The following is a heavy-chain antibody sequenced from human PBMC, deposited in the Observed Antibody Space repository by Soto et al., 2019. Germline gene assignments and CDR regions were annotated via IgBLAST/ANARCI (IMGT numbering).Heavy chain of an antibody. J-gene: IGHJ5*02. CDR1: GYTFTSYA. CDR2: INAGNGNT. CDR3: ASSGPDYDILTGYSGFDP. D-gene: IGHD3-9*01. V-gene: IGHV1-3*01. Sequence: ASVKVSCKASGYTFTSYAMHWVRQAPGQRLEWMGWINAGNGNTKYSQKFQGRVTITRDTSASTAYMELSSLRSEDTAVYYCASSGPDYDILTGYSGFDPWGQGTLVTVSS.